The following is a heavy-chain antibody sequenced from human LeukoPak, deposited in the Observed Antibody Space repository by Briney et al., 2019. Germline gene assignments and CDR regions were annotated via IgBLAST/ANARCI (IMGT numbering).Heavy chain of an antibody. V-gene: IGHV4-4*07. Sequence: SETLSLTCTVSGASISGYYWSWIRQPAGKGLEWIGRIYTSGSTNYNPSLKSRVTMSVDTSKNQFSLKLSSVTAADTAVYYCARDTYYYGSGSYGLDYWGQGTLVTVSS. D-gene: IGHD3-10*01. CDR2: IYTSGST. CDR3: ARDTYYYGSGSYGLDY. CDR1: GASISGYY. J-gene: IGHJ4*02.